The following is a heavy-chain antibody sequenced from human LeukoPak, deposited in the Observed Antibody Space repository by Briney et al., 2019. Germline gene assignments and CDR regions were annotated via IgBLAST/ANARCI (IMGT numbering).Heavy chain of an antibody. D-gene: IGHD2-8*01. V-gene: IGHV1-46*01. CDR3: ARTESCTNGVCYANWFDP. J-gene: IGHJ5*02. CDR1: GYTFTSYY. CDR2: INPSGGST. Sequence: ASVKVSCKASGYTFTSYYMHWVRQAPGQGLEWMGIINPSGGSTSYAQKFQGRVTMTRDTSISTAYMELSRLRSDDTAVYYCARTESCTNGVCYANWFDPWGQGTLVTVSS.